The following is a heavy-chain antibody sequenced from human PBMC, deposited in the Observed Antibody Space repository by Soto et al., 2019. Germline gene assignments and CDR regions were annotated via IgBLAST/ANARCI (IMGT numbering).Heavy chain of an antibody. Sequence: QITLKESGPTLVKPTQTLTLTCTFSGFSLSTSGVGVGWIRQPPGEALEWLALIYWDDDKRYSPSLKSRLTITKDTSKNQVVLTMTNMDPVDTATYYCAHSIGDYAGLDWFDPWGQGTLVTVSS. D-gene: IGHD4-17*01. CDR2: IYWDDDK. J-gene: IGHJ5*02. V-gene: IGHV2-5*02. CDR1: GFSLSTSGVG. CDR3: AHSIGDYAGLDWFDP.